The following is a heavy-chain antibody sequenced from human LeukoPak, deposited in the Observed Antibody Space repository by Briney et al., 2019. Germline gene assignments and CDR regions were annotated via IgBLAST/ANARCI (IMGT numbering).Heavy chain of an antibody. CDR3: ARDLSPYYFAWFYYYYYGMDV. J-gene: IGHJ6*02. D-gene: IGHD3-9*01. V-gene: IGHV3-33*01. CDR1: GFTFSSYG. CDR2: IWYDGSNK. Sequence: PGRSLRLSCAASGFTFSSYGMHWVRQAPGKGLEWVAVIWYDGSNKYYADSVKGRFTISRDNSKNTLYLQMNSLRAEDTAVYYCARDLSPYYFAWFYYYYYGMDVWGQGTTVTVSS.